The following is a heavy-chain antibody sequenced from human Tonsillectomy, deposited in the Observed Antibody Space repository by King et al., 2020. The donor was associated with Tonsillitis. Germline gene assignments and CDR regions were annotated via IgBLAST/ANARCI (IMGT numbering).Heavy chain of an antibody. CDR1: GGSISSSSYY. J-gene: IGHJ5*02. D-gene: IGHD3-10*01. CDR3: ARHLTSGSGSPYWFDP. CDR2: IYYSGST. V-gene: IGHV4-39*01. Sequence: QLQESGPGLVKPSETLSLTCTVSGGSISSSSYYWGWIRQPPGKGLEWIGSIYYSGSTYYNPSLKSRGTISVDTSKNQFSLKLSSVTAADTAVYYCARHLTSGSGSPYWFDPWDQGTLVTVSS.